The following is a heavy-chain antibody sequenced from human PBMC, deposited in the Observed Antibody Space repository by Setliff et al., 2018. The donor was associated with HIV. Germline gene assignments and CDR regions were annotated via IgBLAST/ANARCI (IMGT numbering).Heavy chain of an antibody. CDR1: SGPFSSRHY. Sequence: SETLSLTCTVSSGPFSSRHYWGWIRQSPGKGLEWIGSVSYSGTTYYNPSPRSRVTLSVDTSKNQFSLILSSVTAADTATYYCARHQSGYNFSPFDNWGLGSLVTVSS. CDR3: ARHQSGYNFSPFDN. J-gene: IGHJ4*02. CDR2: VSYSGTT. D-gene: IGHD5-12*01. V-gene: IGHV4-39*01.